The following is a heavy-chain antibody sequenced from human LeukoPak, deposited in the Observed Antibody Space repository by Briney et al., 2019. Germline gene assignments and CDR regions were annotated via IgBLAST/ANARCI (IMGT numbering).Heavy chain of an antibody. Sequence: PSETLSLTCTVSGGSISSGDYYWSWIRQPPGKGLEWIGYIYYSGSTYYNPSLKSRVTISVDTSKNQFSLKLTSVTAADTAVYYCAYFGGGDYQSGFDIWGQGTMVTVSS. J-gene: IGHJ3*02. CDR1: GGSISSGDYY. D-gene: IGHD4-17*01. V-gene: IGHV4-30-4*01. CDR2: IYYSGST. CDR3: AYFGGGDYQSGFDI.